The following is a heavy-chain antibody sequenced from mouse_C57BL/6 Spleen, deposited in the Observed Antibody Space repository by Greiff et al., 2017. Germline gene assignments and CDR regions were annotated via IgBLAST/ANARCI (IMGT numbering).Heavy chain of an antibody. V-gene: IGHV3-6*01. CDR1: GYSITSGYY. D-gene: IGHD1-1*01. J-gene: IGHJ2*01. Sequence: EVKLQESGPGLVKPSQSLSLTCSVTGYSITSGYYWNWIRKFPGNKLEWMGYIRYDGSNNYNPSLKNRISITRDTSKNQFFLKLNSVTTEDTATYYCAREMRITTGFDYWGQGTTLTVSA. CDR2: IRYDGSN. CDR3: AREMRITTGFDY.